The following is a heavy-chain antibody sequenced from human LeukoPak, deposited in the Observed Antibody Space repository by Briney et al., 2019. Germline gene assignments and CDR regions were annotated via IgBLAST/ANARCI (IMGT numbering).Heavy chain of an antibody. CDR2: IRYDGSNK. J-gene: IGHJ4*02. D-gene: IGHD1-26*01. Sequence: GGSLRLSCAASGFTFSSYGMHWVRQAPGKGLEWVAFIRYDGSNKYYADSVKGRFTISRDNSKNTLYLQMNSLRAEDTAVYYCAKDLGYSGSLRAMDYWGQGTLVTVSS. CDR3: AKDLGYSGSLRAMDY. V-gene: IGHV3-30*02. CDR1: GFTFSSYG.